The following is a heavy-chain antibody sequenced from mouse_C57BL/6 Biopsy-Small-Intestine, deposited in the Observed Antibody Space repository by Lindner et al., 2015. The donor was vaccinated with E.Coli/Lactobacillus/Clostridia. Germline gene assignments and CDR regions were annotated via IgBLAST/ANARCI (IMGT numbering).Heavy chain of an antibody. V-gene: IGHV1-80*01. D-gene: IGHD2-2*01. Sequence: VQLQEFGAELVKPGASVKISCKASGYAFSSYWMNWVKQRPGKGLEWIGQIYPGDGDTNYNGKFKGKATLTADKSSSTAYMQLSSLTSEDSAVYFCARGVTTPYYFDYWGQGTTLTVSS. J-gene: IGHJ2*01. CDR1: GYAFSSYW. CDR3: ARGVTTPYYFDY. CDR2: IYPGDGDT.